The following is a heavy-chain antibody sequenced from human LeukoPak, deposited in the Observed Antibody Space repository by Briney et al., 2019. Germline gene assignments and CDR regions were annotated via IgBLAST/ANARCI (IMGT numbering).Heavy chain of an antibody. CDR3: ARVRDIAVADSYYFDY. CDR2: IYYSGST. Sequence: SETLSLTCTVSGGSISSYYWSWIRQPPGKGLEWIGYIYYSGSTNYNPSHKSRVTISVDTSKNQFSLKLSSVTAADTAVYYCARVRDIAVADSYYFDYWGQGTLVTVSS. D-gene: IGHD6-19*01. J-gene: IGHJ4*02. V-gene: IGHV4-59*01. CDR1: GGSISSYY.